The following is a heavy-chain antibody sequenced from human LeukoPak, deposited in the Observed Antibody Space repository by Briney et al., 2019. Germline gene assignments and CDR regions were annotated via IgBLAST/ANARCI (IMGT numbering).Heavy chain of an antibody. V-gene: IGHV4-34*01. CDR1: GGSFSGYY. CDR2: INHSGST. CDR3: ARLGWELLTFWFDP. J-gene: IGHJ5*02. Sequence: KTSETLSLTCAVYGGSFSGYYWSWIRQPPGKGLEWIGEINHSGSTYYNPSLKSRVTISVDTSKNQFSLKLSSVTAADTAVYYCARLGWELLTFWFDPWGQGTLVTVSS. D-gene: IGHD1-26*01.